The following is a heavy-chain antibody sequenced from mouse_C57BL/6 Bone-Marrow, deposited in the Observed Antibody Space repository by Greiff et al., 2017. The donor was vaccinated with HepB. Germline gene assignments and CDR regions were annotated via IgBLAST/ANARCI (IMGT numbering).Heavy chain of an antibody. CDR3: ANYSKDWYFDV. V-gene: IGHV1-64*01. D-gene: IGHD2-5*01. CDR1: GYTFTSYW. J-gene: IGHJ1*03. Sequence: VKLQQPGAELVKPGASVKLSCKASGYTFTSYWMHWVKQRPGQGLEWIGMIHPNSGSTNYNEKFKSKATLTVDKSSSTAYMQLSSLTSEDSALYYCANYSKDWYFDVWGTGTTVTVSS. CDR2: IHPNSGST.